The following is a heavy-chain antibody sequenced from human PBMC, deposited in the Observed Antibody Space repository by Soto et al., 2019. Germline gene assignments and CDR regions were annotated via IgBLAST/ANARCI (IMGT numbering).Heavy chain of an antibody. D-gene: IGHD3-16*02. CDR2: ISWNSGSI. J-gene: IGHJ4*02. CDR3: AKGLHLGELSAKVDY. Sequence: EVQLVESGGGLVQPGRSLRLSCEASGFTLDDDAMHWVRQVPGKGLEWVSGISWNSGSIGYADSVKGRFTISRDNAKNSLYLQMNSLRAEDTALYYCAKGLHLGELSAKVDYWGQGTLVTVSS. V-gene: IGHV3-9*01. CDR1: GFTLDDDA.